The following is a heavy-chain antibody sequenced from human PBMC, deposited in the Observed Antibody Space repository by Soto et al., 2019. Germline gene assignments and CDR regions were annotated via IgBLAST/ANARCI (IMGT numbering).Heavy chain of an antibody. CDR2: ISYDGSNK. D-gene: IGHD6-13*01. J-gene: IGHJ4*02. CDR1: GFTFSSYG. Sequence: HPGGSLRLSCAASGFTFSSYGMHWVRQAPGKGLEWVAVISYDGSNKYYADSVKGRFTISRDNSKNTLYLQMNSLRAEDTAVYYCAKVEQQLVEDYFDYWGQGSLVTVSS. V-gene: IGHV3-30*18. CDR3: AKVEQQLVEDYFDY.